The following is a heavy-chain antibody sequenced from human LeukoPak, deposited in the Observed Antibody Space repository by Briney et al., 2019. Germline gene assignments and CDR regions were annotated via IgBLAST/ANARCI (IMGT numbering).Heavy chain of an antibody. J-gene: IGHJ4*02. CDR3: ARDSSGYYPGIY. D-gene: IGHD3-22*01. CDR1: GYTFTSYY. V-gene: IGHV1-46*01. CDR2: INPSGGST. Sequence: ASVKVSCTASGYTFTSYYMHWVRQAPGQGLEWMGIINPSGGSTSYAQKFQGRVTMTRDTSTSTVYMELSSLRSEDTAVYYCARDSSGYYPGIYWGQGTLVTGSS.